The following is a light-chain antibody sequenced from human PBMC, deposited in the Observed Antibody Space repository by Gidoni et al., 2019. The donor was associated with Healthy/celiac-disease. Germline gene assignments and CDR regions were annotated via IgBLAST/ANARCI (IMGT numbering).Light chain of an antibody. CDR1: QGISRY. Sequence: DIQFTQSPSFLSASVGDRVTLTCRASQGISRYLAWYQQKPGKAPKLLIYAASTLQSGVPSSFSGSGSGTEFTLTISILQPEDFATYYCQQLNSYPLTFGGGTKVEIK. V-gene: IGKV1-9*01. J-gene: IGKJ4*01. CDR2: AAS. CDR3: QQLNSYPLT.